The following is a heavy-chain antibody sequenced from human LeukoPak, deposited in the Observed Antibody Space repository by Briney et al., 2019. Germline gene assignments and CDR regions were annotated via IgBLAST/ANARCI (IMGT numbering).Heavy chain of an antibody. CDR1: GGTFSSYA. D-gene: IGHD3-22*01. J-gene: IGHJ4*02. CDR3: ATRDSSGYSDY. CDR2: IIPILGIA. Sequence: ASVKVSCKASGGTFSSYAISWVRQAPGQGLEWMGRIIPILGIANYAQKFQGRATITADKSTSTAYMELSSLRSEDTAVYYCATRDSSGYSDYWGQGTLVTVSS. V-gene: IGHV1-69*04.